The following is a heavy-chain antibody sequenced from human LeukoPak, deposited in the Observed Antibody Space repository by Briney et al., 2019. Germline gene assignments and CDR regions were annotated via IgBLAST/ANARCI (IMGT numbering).Heavy chain of an antibody. D-gene: IGHD1-26*01. CDR2: IKPDGSEE. J-gene: IGHJ4*02. V-gene: IGHV3-7*01. CDR1: GITLAGYW. Sequence: GGSLRLSCAASGITLAGYWMSWVRQAPGKGLEWVANIKPDGSEENYVDSVKGRFTISRDNAKNSLSLQMNSLRADDTAVYYCVRDRGRASTDYWGQGTLVTVSS. CDR3: VRDRGRASTDY.